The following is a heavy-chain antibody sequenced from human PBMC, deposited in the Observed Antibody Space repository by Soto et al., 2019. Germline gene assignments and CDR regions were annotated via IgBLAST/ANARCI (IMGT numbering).Heavy chain of an antibody. CDR3: ARVASVSGWFLHDY. Sequence: QVQLQQWGAGLLKPSETLSLTCAVYGGSFSGYYWSWIRQPPGKGLEWIGEINHSGSTNYNPSLKSRVTISVDTSKNQFSLKLSSVTAADTAVYYCARVASVSGWFLHDYWGQGTLVTVSS. D-gene: IGHD6-19*01. V-gene: IGHV4-34*01. CDR1: GGSFSGYY. J-gene: IGHJ4*02. CDR2: INHSGST.